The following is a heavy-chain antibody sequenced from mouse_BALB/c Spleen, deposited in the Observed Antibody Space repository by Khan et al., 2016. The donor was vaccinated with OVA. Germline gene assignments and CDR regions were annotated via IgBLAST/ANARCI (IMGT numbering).Heavy chain of an antibody. Sequence: QVQLKQSGAELARPGASVKMSCKASGYTFTSYTIHWIKKRPGQGLELIGYINPSNGYTNYNQKFKDKATLTTDKSSTTAYLQLCSLTSDDSAVYNCVRDGAYHRNDGWFAYWGQGTLVTVSA. D-gene: IGHD2-14*01. CDR1: GYTFTSYT. V-gene: IGHV1-4*01. CDR3: VRDGAYHRNDGWFAY. J-gene: IGHJ3*01. CDR2: INPSNGYT.